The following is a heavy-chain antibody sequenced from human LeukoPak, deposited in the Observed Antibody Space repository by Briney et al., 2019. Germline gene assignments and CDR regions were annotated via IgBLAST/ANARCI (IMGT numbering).Heavy chain of an antibody. CDR3: ARDGDIVATEDLDY. CDR1: GYTFTGYY. D-gene: IGHD5-12*01. V-gene: IGHV1-2*06. CDR2: INPNSGGT. J-gene: IGHJ4*02. Sequence: ASVKVSCKASGYTFTGYYMHWVRQAPGQGLEWMGRINPNSGGTNYAQKFQGRVTMTRDTSISTAYMEPSRLRSDDTAVYYCARDGDIVATEDLDYWGQGTLVTVSS.